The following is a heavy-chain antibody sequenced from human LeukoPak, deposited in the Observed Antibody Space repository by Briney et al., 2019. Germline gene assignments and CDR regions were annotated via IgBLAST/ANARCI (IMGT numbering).Heavy chain of an antibody. V-gene: IGHV3-23*01. Sequence: PGGSLRLSCAASGFTFSNFGMTWVRQAPGQGLEWVSSIHGAGAVTGYADSVKGRFTTSRDNSENTLYLHMDSLRADDTAVYYCARDPNGDYIGAFDFRGQGTMVTVPS. D-gene: IGHD4-11*01. CDR1: GFTFSNFG. J-gene: IGHJ3*01. CDR2: IHGAGAVT. CDR3: ARDPNGDYIGAFDF.